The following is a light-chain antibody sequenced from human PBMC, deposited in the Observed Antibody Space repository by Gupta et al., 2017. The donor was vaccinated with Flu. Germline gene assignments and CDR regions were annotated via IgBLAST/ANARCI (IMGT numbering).Light chain of an antibody. CDR3: QQYRS. CDR1: QSLSSRS. V-gene: IGKV3-20*01. Sequence: EIVLTQSPGTLSLSPGEGATLSCRASQSLSSRSLAWYQQQPGQATRLLMYGASSRATGVPDRFSGSGSGTDFTLTISRLEPEDFAGYYCQQYRSFGQGTKLEIK. J-gene: IGKJ2*03. CDR2: GAS.